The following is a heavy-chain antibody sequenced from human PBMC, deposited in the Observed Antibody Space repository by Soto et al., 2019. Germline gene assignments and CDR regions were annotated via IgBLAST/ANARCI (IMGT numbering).Heavy chain of an antibody. V-gene: IGHV3-9*01. J-gene: IGHJ5*01. Sequence: EVQLVETGGGLVQSGRSLRLSCAASGFTFGDYAMHWVRQTPGKGLEWVSGISWNSGTRGYGNSVKGRFTISRDNAENSLYLQMNSLRAEDTALYYCTKASSPDTSGWYSWFDSWGQGTLVTVSS. D-gene: IGHD6-19*01. CDR2: ISWNSGTR. CDR3: TKASSPDTSGWYSWFDS. CDR1: GFTFGDYA.